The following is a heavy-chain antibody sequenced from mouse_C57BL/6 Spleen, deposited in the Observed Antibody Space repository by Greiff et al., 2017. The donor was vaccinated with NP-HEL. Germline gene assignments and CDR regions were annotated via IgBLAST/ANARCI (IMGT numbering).Heavy chain of an antibody. D-gene: IGHD1-1*01. V-gene: IGHV1-82*01. J-gene: IGHJ2*01. CDR2: IYPGDGDT. Sequence: VQLQESGPELVKPGASVKISCKASGYAFSSSWMNWVKQRPGKGLEWIGRIYPGDGDTNYNGKFKGKATLTADKSSSTAYMQLSSLTSEDSAVYFCARLGGSSYVDWGQGTTLTVSS. CDR3: ARLGGSSYVD. CDR1: GYAFSSSW.